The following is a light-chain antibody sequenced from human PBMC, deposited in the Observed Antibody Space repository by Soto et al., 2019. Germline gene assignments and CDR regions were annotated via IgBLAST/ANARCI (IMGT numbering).Light chain of an antibody. Sequence: QSALTQPPSVSRSPGQSVTICSAGSSSDIGGNNFVSWYQQHPGKAPKFLIYEVSKRPSGVPDRFSGSKSGNTASLTVSGLQAEDEADYYCNSYAGSETHVLFGGGTQLTVL. J-gene: IGLJ2*01. V-gene: IGLV2-8*02. CDR2: EVS. CDR1: SSDIGGNNF. CDR3: NSYAGSETHVL.